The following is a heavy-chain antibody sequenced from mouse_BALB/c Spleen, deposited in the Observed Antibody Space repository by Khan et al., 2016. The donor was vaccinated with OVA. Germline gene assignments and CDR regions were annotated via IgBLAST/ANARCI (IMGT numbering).Heavy chain of an antibody. V-gene: IGHV1-4*01. CDR2: INPSSGYS. D-gene: IGHD4-1*01. CDR3: ARVGPYQGNDGAVFAY. CDR1: GYTFTRYT. J-gene: IGHJ3*01. Sequence: QVRLQQSGAELARPGASVKMSCKASGYTFTRYTIHWVKQRPGQGLEWIGYINPSSGYSNYNQKFRGKATLTADKSSSTAYMQLRSLTSEDSAVYVCARVGPYQGNDGAVFAYWGQGTLVTVSA.